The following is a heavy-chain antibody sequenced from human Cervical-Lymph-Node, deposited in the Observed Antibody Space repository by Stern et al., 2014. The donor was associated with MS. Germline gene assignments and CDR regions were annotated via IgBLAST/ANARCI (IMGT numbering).Heavy chain of an antibody. CDR2: ISYDGNHK. CDR1: GFTFSSYG. D-gene: IGHD2-8*01. Sequence: VQLVESGGAVVQPWRALRLSCAASGFTFSSYGMHWVRQAPGTGLERGTFISYDGNHKYYAASVKGRFTISRDNSKNTLHLQMNSVTPDDTAIYYCARDYEDTSMLFDHWGQGTLVTVSS. CDR3: ARDYEDTSMLFDH. J-gene: IGHJ4*02. V-gene: IGHV3-30*03.